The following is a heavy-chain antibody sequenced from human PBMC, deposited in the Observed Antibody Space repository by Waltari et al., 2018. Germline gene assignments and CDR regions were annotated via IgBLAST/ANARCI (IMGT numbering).Heavy chain of an antibody. D-gene: IGHD5-18*01. CDR3: ACGYSYGYLGWFDP. J-gene: IGHJ5*02. V-gene: IGHV4-34*01. Sequence: QVQLQQWGAGLLKPSETLSLTCAVYGGSFSGYYWSWIRQPPGKGLEWIGEINHRGSTNYNPALKRRVTISVDTSKNQFSLKLSSGTAADTAVYYCACGYSYGYLGWFDPWGQGTLVTVSS. CDR1: GGSFSGYY. CDR2: INHRGST.